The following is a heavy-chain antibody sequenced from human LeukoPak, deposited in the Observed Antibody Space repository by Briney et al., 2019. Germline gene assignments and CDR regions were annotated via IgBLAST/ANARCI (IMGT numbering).Heavy chain of an antibody. V-gene: IGHV1-69*13. J-gene: IGHJ6*02. CDR2: IIPIFGTA. Sequence: SVKVSCKASGGTFSSYAISWVRQAPGQGLGWMGGIIPIFGTANYAQKFQGRVTITADESTSTAYMELSSLRSEDTAVYYCARKDIVVVPAAIVYYYYGMDVWGQGTTVTVSS. D-gene: IGHD2-2*01. CDR3: ARKDIVVVPAAIVYYYYGMDV. CDR1: GGTFSSYA.